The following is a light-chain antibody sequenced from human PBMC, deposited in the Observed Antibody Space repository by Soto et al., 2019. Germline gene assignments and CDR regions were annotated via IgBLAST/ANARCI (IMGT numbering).Light chain of an antibody. J-gene: IGLJ1*01. CDR1: SSDVGGYNY. V-gene: IGLV2-11*01. Sequence: QSVLTQPRSVSGSPGQPVTISCTGTSSDVGGYNYVSWYQQHPGKAPKLMIYDVSKRPSGVPDRFSGSKSGNTASLTISGLQAEDEADYYCCSYAGSSPVFGTGTKV. CDR3: CSYAGSSPV. CDR2: DVS.